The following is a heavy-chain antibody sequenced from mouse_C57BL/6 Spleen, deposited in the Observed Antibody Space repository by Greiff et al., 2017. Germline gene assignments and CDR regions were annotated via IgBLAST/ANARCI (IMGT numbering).Heavy chain of an antibody. D-gene: IGHD2-3*01. V-gene: IGHV1-39*01. J-gene: IGHJ3*01. CDR2: INPNYGTT. Sequence: VQLTESGPELVKPGASVTISCKASGYSFTDYNMTWVKQSNGKSLAWIGVINPNYGTTSSNQKFKGKATLTVDQSSSTAYMQLNSLTSEYSAVYYCARDSYDGYTWFAYWGQGTLVTVAA. CDR3: ARDSYDGYTWFAY. CDR1: GYSFTDYN.